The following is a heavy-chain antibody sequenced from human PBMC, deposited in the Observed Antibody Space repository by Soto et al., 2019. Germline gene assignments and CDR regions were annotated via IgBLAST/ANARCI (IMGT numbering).Heavy chain of an antibody. CDR2: INSDGSST. CDR3: VRTSLVVAAATREDY. J-gene: IGHJ4*02. V-gene: IGHV3-74*01. CDR1: GFTFSSYW. D-gene: IGHD2-15*01. Sequence: GGSLRLSCAASGFTFSSYWMHWVRQAPGKGLVWDSRINSDGSSTSYADYVKGRFTISRDNAKNTLYLQMNSLRAEDTAVYYCVRTSLVVAAATREDYWGQGTLVTVSS.